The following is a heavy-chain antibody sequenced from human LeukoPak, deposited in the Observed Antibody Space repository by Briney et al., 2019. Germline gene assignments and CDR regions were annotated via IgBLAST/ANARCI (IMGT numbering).Heavy chain of an antibody. Sequence: GASVKVSCKASGGTFSSYAMNWVRQAPGQGLEWMGWINTNTGNPTYAQGFTGRFVFSLDTSVSTAYLQISSLKAEDTAVYYCARGMSGYLKYYYYYYYMDVWGKGTTVTVSS. CDR3: ARGMSGYLKYYYYYYYMDV. V-gene: IGHV7-4-1*02. D-gene: IGHD3-3*01. J-gene: IGHJ6*03. CDR1: GGTFSSYA. CDR2: INTNTGNP.